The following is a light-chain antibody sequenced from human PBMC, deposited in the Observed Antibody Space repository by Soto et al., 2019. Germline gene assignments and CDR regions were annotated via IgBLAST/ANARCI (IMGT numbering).Light chain of an antibody. V-gene: IGLV3-21*02. CDR2: DDS. CDR3: QVWDTNSDYV. Sequence: SYEPTQPPSVSVAPGQTATVSCGGNNIGGKNVHWYQQKPGQAPVLVVYDDSDRPSGIPERFSGSNSGNMATLTISRVEAGDEADYYCQVWDTNSDYVFGSGTKVTVL. CDR1: NIGGKN. J-gene: IGLJ1*01.